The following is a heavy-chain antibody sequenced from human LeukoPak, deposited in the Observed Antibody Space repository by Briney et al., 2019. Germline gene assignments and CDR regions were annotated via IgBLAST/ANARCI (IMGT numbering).Heavy chain of an antibody. V-gene: IGHV4-59*01. D-gene: IGHD3-22*01. Sequence: SSETLSLTCTVSGASISSYYWSWIRQPPGKGLEWIGYIYYSGSTNYNPSLKSRVTISVDTSKNQFSLRLSSVTAADTAVYYCARHRYYYDSSGYYYQPWGQGTLVTVSS. CDR1: GASISSYY. CDR2: IYYSGST. J-gene: IGHJ5*02. CDR3: ARHRYYYDSSGYYYQP.